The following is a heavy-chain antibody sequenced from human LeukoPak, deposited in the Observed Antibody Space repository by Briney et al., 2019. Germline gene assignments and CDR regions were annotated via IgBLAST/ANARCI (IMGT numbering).Heavy chain of an antibody. J-gene: IGHJ6*03. V-gene: IGHV4-4*07. CDR2: IYTGGST. CDR3: ARYCSSISCSGDYYYMDV. CDR1: GGSISSYY. D-gene: IGHD2-2*01. Sequence: SETLSLTCTVSGGSISSYYWSWIRQPAGKGLEWIGRIYTGGSTYYNPSLMGRVTISADKSKNQFSLKLRSVTAADTAVYYCARYCSSISCSGDYYYMDVWGKGTKVTVSS.